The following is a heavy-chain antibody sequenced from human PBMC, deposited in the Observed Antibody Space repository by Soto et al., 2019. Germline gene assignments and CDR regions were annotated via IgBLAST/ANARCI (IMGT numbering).Heavy chain of an antibody. J-gene: IGHJ5*02. Sequence: GGSLRLSCTPSGLTFGDYAMSWVRQAPGKGLEWVGLIGSNSYGGTTEYVASVKGRFTISRDDSESSAYLLMNSLKTEDTAVYYCTRDNYYYDSGAYYSWFVPGGQGTLVTVSS. CDR2: IGSNSYGGTT. D-gene: IGHD3-22*01. CDR3: TRDNYYYDSGAYYSWFVP. V-gene: IGHV3-49*04. CDR1: GLTFGDYA.